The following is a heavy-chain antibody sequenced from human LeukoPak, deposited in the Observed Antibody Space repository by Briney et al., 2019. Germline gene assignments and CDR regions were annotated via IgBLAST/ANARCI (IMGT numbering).Heavy chain of an antibody. J-gene: IGHJ4*02. D-gene: IGHD1-26*01. Sequence: GGSLRLSCAASGFTFSTYAMSWVRQAPGKGLEGVSTISGSGGNTYYADSVKGRVTISRDNSKNTLNLQMNRLRAEDTAVYYCAKDEVVGATSDCWGQGTLVTVSS. CDR2: ISGSGGNT. CDR3: AKDEVVGATSDC. CDR1: GFTFSTYA. V-gene: IGHV3-23*01.